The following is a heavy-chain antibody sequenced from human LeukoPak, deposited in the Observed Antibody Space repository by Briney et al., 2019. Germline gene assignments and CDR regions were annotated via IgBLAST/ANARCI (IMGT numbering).Heavy chain of an antibody. D-gene: IGHD1-26*01. CDR2: INPNSGGT. Sequence: WMGWINPNSGGTNYAQKFQGWVTMARDTSISTAYMELSRLRSDDTAVYYCARPGGASGLGYWGQGTLVTVSS. V-gene: IGHV1-2*04. CDR3: ARPGGASGLGY. J-gene: IGHJ4*02.